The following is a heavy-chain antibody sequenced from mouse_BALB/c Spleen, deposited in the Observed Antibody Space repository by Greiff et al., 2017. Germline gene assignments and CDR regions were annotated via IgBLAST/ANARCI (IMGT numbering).Heavy chain of an antibody. J-gene: IGHJ3*01. CDR1: GFNIKDYY. Sequence: EVKLVESGAELVRPGALVKLSCKASGFNIKDYYMHWVKQRPEQGLEWIGWIDPENGNTIYDPKFQGKASITADTSSNTAYLQLSSLTSEDTAVYYCASYGNYEAYWGQGTLVTVSA. V-gene: IGHV14-1*02. D-gene: IGHD2-1*01. CDR2: IDPENGNT. CDR3: ASYGNYEAY.